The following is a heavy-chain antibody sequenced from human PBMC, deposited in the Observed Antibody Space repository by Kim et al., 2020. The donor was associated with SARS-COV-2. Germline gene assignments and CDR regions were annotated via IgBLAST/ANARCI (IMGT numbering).Heavy chain of an antibody. CDR1: GGSISSSSYY. CDR3: ARRSMVGATGLDY. CDR2: IYYSGST. V-gene: IGHV4-39*01. D-gene: IGHD1-26*01. J-gene: IGHJ4*02. Sequence: SETLSLTCTVSGGSISSSSYYWGWIRQPPGKGLEWIGSIYYSGSTYYNPSLKSRVTISVDTSKNQFSLKLSSVTAADTAVYYCARRSMVGATGLDYWGQGTLVTVSS.